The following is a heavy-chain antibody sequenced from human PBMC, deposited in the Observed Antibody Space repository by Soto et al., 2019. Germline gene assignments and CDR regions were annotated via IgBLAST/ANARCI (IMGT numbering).Heavy chain of an antibody. Sequence: QGQLVQSGAEVKKPGSSVKVSCKASVGTFSSYAFTWVRQAPGQGLEWMGRIIPVFGTTNYAQKFQGRVTIIADESTSTAYMELSSLRSEDTAIYYCARSSATTVAFDICGQGQLVTVSS. J-gene: IGHJ3*02. V-gene: IGHV1-69*01. CDR2: IIPVFGTT. CDR1: VGTFSSYA. CDR3: ARSSATTVAFDI. D-gene: IGHD1-1*01.